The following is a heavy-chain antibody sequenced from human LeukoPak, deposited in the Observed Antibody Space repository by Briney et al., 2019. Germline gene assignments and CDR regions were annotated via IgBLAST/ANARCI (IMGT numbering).Heavy chain of an antibody. V-gene: IGHV3-48*02. Sequence: GGSLRLSCAASGFTFSSYSMNWVRQAPGKGLEWVSYTGVSSNTIYYADSVKGRFTISRDNAKNSLYLQMSSLRDEDTAVYYCARDSSYAQDYWGQGTQVTVSS. J-gene: IGHJ4*02. CDR3: ARDSSYAQDY. CDR1: GFTFSSYS. CDR2: TGVSSNTI. D-gene: IGHD2/OR15-2a*01.